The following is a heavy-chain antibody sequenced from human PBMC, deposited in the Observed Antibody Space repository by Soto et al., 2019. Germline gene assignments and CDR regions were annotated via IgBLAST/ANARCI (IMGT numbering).Heavy chain of an antibody. D-gene: IGHD2-21*01. CDR3: AFERFQVIGDGMDV. V-gene: IGHV1-2*02. CDR1: GYTFTGYY. J-gene: IGHJ6*02. CDR2: INLETGGT. Sequence: VSVKVSCKASGYTFTGYYVHWVREAPGQGLEWMGWINLETGGTSYAQKFQGRVTLSRDTSINTACLELSSLRFDDAAVYFCAFERFQVIGDGMDVWGQGTTVTVSS.